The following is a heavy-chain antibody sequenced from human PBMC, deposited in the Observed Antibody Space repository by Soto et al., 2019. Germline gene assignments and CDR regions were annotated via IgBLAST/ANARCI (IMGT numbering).Heavy chain of an antibody. V-gene: IGHV3-73*01. J-gene: IGHJ4*02. CDR2: IRSIPDSDAT. CDR3: AKTRRRYFDWLSLASFDY. CDR1: GFSFSASA. Sequence: GGSLRLSCAASGFSFSASALHWVRQASGKGLEWVGRIRSIPDSDATAYAASVKGRFTISRDNSKNTLYLQMNSLRAEDTAVYYCAKTRRRYFDWLSLASFDYWGQGTLVTVSS. D-gene: IGHD3-9*01.